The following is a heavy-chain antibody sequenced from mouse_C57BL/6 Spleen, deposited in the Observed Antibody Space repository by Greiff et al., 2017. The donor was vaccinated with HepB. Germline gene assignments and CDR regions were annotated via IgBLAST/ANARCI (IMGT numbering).Heavy chain of an antibody. V-gene: IGHV5-17*01. CDR1: GFTFSDYG. Sequence: VQLQQSGGGLVKPGGSLKLSCAASGFTFSDYGMHWVRQAPEKGLEWVAYISSGSSTIYYADTVKGRFTISRDNAKNTLFLQMTSLRSEDTAMYYCARQAQATFAYWGQGTLVTVSA. CDR3: ARQAQATFAY. D-gene: IGHD3-2*02. CDR2: ISSGSSTI. J-gene: IGHJ3*01.